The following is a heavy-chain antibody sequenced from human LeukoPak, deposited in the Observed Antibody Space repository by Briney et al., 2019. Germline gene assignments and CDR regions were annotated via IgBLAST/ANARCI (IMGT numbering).Heavy chain of an antibody. V-gene: IGHV5-51*01. CDR3: ARLKYSSSSEIDY. CDR1: GYRFTTYW. D-gene: IGHD6-6*01. Sequence: GESLKISCKGSGYRFTTYWIDWVRQMPGQGLEWMGIIYPGDSDTRYSPSFQGQVTISADKSISTAYLQWSSLKASDTAMYYCARLKYSSSSEIDYWGQGTLVTVSS. J-gene: IGHJ4*02. CDR2: IYPGDSDT.